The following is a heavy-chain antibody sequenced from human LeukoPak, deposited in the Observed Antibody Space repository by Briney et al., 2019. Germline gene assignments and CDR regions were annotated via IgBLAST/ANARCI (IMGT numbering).Heavy chain of an antibody. CDR1: GFTFGSSW. V-gene: IGHV3-52*01. CDR2: IKCDGSEK. Sequence: GGSLRLSCAASGFTFGSSWMHTVCQGPEKGLERVADIKCDGSEKYYVASVKGRLTISRDNAKNSLYLQVNSLRAEDMTVYYCVRGEAITMIVVVITINYWGQGTLVTVSS. CDR3: VRGEAITMIVVVITINY. D-gene: IGHD3-22*01. J-gene: IGHJ4*02.